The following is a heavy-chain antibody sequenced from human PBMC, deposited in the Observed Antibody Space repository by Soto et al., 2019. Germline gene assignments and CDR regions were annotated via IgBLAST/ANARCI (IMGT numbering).Heavy chain of an antibody. J-gene: IGHJ4*02. Sequence: PSETLSLTCTVSGGSINSGGYYWSWIRQHPGKGLEWIGYIYYSGDTYSNPSLKSRITMSVDTSKNQFSLRLTSVTAADTAVYFCATGEWESYYQDYWGQGTLVTVSS. CDR1: GGSINSGGYY. CDR2: IYYSGDT. D-gene: IGHD1-26*01. CDR3: ATGEWESYYQDY. V-gene: IGHV4-31*03.